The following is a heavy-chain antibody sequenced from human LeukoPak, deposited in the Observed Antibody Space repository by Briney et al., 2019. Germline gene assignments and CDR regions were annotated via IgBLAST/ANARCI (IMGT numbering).Heavy chain of an antibody. J-gene: IGHJ4*02. Sequence: PGGSLRLSCAASGFTFSSYEMNWVRQAPGKGLEWVSAISGSGGTTYYADSVKGRFTISRDNSKNTLYLQMNSLRAEDTAVYYCAKDRGMFLVGYLDYWGQGTLVTVSS. CDR1: GFTFSSYE. CDR2: ISGSGGTT. CDR3: AKDRGMFLVGYLDY. D-gene: IGHD2-15*01. V-gene: IGHV3-23*01.